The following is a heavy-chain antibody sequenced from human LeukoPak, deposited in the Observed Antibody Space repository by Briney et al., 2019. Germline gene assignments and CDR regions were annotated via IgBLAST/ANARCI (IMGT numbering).Heavy chain of an antibody. CDR2: IIPVLAIA. D-gene: IGHD5-24*01. J-gene: IGHJ4*02. CDR3: ARDQRDGYNYYY. CDR1: GGTFSSYA. Sequence: SVKVSCKASGGTFSSYAISWVRQAPGQGLEWMGRIIPVLAIANYAQKFQDRVTITADKSTSTAYMELSSLRSEDTAVYYCARDQRDGYNYYYWGQGTLVTVSS. V-gene: IGHV1-69*04.